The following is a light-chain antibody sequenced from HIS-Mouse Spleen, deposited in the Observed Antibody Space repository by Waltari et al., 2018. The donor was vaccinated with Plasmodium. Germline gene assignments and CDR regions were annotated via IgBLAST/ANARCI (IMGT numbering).Light chain of an antibody. J-gene: IGKJ3*01. CDR2: GAS. CDR3: QQYNNWPFT. CDR1: QSVSSN. Sequence: EIVMTQPPATLSLSPGERATLSCRASQSVSSNLTWYQQKPGQAPRLLIHGASGRSTSIPGRFRGSGAGTEFNLNISSLQSEDFAVYYCQQYNNWPFTFGPGTKVDIK. V-gene: IGKV3-15*01.